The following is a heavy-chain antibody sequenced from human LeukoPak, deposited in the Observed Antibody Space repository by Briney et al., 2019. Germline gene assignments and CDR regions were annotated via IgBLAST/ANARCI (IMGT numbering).Heavy chain of an antibody. Sequence: GGSLRLSCVASGFMFSNYAMHWVRQAPGKGLEWVAVISYDANLKHYADFVQGRFVVSRDNAKNTLYLELNSLRPEDTAVYYCARDLRPYSGYDNLAFDIWGQGTMVTVSS. CDR1: GFMFSNYA. CDR2: ISYDANLK. J-gene: IGHJ3*02. CDR3: ARDLRPYSGYDNLAFDI. D-gene: IGHD5-12*01. V-gene: IGHV3-30*03.